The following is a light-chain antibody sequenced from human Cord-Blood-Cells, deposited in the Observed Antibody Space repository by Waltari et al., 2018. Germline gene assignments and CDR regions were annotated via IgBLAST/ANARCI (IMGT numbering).Light chain of an antibody. V-gene: IGLV2-8*01. CDR3: SSYAGSNNLV. CDR2: EVS. CDR1: TSVVGGYNS. Sequence: QSAPTHPPPASGSPGQSVTISCTGTTSVVGGYNSVSWYQQHPGKAPKLMIYEVSKRPSGVPDRFSGSKSGNTASLTVSGLQAEDEADYYCSSYAGSNNLVFGGGTKLTVL. J-gene: IGLJ3*02.